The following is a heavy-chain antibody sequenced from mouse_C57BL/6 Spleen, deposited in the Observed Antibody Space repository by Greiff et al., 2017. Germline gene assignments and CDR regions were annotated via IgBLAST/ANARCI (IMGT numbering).Heavy chain of an antibody. Sequence: VQLVESGPELVKPGASVKISCKASGYSFTSYYIHWVKQRPGQGLEWIGWIYPGSGNTKYNEKFKGKATLTADTSSSTAYMQLSSLTSEDSAVYYCASGYDGYAMDYWGQGTSVTVSS. D-gene: IGHD2-14*01. J-gene: IGHJ4*01. CDR1: GYSFTSYY. CDR2: IYPGSGNT. CDR3: ASGYDGYAMDY. V-gene: IGHV1-66*01.